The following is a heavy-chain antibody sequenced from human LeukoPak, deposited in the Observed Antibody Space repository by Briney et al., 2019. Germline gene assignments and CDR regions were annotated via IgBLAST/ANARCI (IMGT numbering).Heavy chain of an antibody. CDR2: VDPEDGDT. CDR1: GYTFTDYY. Sequence: ASVKVSCKVSGYTFTDYYMHWVQQAPGKGLEWMGLVDPEDGDTIYAEKFQGRVTITADTSTDTAYMELSSLRSEDTAVYYCATSAAGMMSVDYWGQGTLVTVSS. J-gene: IGHJ4*02. D-gene: IGHD6-13*01. CDR3: ATSAAGMMSVDY. V-gene: IGHV1-69-2*01.